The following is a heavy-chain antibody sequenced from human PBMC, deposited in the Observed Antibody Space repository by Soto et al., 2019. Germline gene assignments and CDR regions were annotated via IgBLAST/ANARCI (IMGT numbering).Heavy chain of an antibody. J-gene: IGHJ4*02. CDR1: SGSISGYF. CDR3: ARTERSKEGLSVYYFDF. V-gene: IGHV4-59*01. CDR2: ISYRGNT. Sequence: ETLCFTCTVSSGSISGYFWSWIRQPAGKEPEWIGYISYRGNTNYNPSLQSRVSISLVTSKNQISLKRDAVTASDTAVYYCARTERSKEGLSVYYFDFWGQGTPVTVYS. D-gene: IGHD1-26*01.